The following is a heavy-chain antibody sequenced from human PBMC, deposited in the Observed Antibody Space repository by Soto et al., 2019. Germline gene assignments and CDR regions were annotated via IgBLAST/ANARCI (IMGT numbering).Heavy chain of an antibody. Sequence: GASVKVSCKASGGTFSSYTISWVRQAPGQGLEWMGRIIPILGIANYAQKFQGRVTITADKSTSTAYMELSSLRSEDTAVYYCARDQFVAGTRDFQHWGQGTLVTVSS. V-gene: IGHV1-69*04. D-gene: IGHD6-19*01. CDR2: IIPILGIA. CDR1: GGTFSSYT. CDR3: ARDQFVAGTRDFQH. J-gene: IGHJ1*01.